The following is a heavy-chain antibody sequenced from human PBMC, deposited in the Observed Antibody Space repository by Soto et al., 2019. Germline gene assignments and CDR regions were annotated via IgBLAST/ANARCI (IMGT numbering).Heavy chain of an antibody. D-gene: IGHD2-2*01. V-gene: IGHV1-18*01. CDR3: ARDRDIEVVPARDAFDI. CDR1: GYTFTSYG. CDR2: ISAYNGNT. Sequence: QVQLVQSGAEVKKPGASVKVSCKASGYTFTSYGISWVRQAPGQGLEWMGWISAYNGNTNYAQKLQGRVTMTTDTPRSTAKRERGSLSSDNTAVYYCARDRDIEVVPARDAFDIWGKGTMVTVSS. J-gene: IGHJ3*02.